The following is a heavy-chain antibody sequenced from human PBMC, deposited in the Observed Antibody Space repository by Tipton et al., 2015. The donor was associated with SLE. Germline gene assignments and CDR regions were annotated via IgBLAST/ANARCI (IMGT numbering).Heavy chain of an antibody. CDR3: ARIAAAGLDY. J-gene: IGHJ4*02. CDR1: GGSISSHY. D-gene: IGHD6-13*01. CDR2: IYYSGST. Sequence: TPSLTCTVSGGSISSHYWSWIRRPPGKGLEWIGYIYYSGSTNYNPPLKSRVTISVDTSKNQFSLKLSSVTAADTAVYYCARIAAAGLDYWGQGTLVTVSS. V-gene: IGHV4-59*11.